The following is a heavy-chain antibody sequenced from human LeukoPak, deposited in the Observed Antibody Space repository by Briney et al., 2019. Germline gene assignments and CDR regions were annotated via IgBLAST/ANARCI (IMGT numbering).Heavy chain of an antibody. CDR3: AREFSTGGPYGSGSQMVDY. J-gene: IGHJ4*02. CDR2: INHSGST. V-gene: IGHV4-34*01. D-gene: IGHD3-10*01. Sequence: SETLSLICAVYGGSFSGYYWSWIRQPPGKGLEWIGEINHSGSTNYNPSLKSRVTISVDTSKNQFFLKLSSVTAADTAVYYCAREFSTGGPYGSGSQMVDYWGQGTLVTVSS. CDR1: GGSFSGYY.